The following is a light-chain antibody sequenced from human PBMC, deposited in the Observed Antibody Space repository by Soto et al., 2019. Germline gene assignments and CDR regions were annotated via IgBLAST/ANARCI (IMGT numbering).Light chain of an antibody. Sequence: DIQMTQSPSTLSASVGDRVTITFRASQSISSWLAWYQQKPGKAPKLLISDVSSLERGVPSRFSGSASGTEFTLTISYLESDDFATYYCQQYHRYSTFGQGTKVDIK. CDR2: DVS. V-gene: IGKV1-5*01. CDR3: QQYHRYST. CDR1: QSISSW. J-gene: IGKJ1*01.